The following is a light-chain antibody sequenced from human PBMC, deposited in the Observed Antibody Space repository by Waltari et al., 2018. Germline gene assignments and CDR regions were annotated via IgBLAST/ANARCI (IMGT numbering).Light chain of an antibody. CDR1: QGMSSY. Sequence: DCHLTHPTYSLSASVGATVTITCRASQGMSSYLNWFQQKPGNAPKLLIYAASSFESGVPSRFSGSGSGTEFTLTISSLQPEDFAAYYCLQHNSYPFTFGPGTKLEIK. J-gene: IGKJ3*01. V-gene: IGKV1-17*01. CDR2: AAS. CDR3: LQHNSYPFT.